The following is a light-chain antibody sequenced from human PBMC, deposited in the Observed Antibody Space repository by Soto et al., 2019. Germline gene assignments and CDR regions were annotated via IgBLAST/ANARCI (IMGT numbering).Light chain of an antibody. CDR2: DVR. CDR1: SSDIGGYNY. CDR3: SSYTRSSTVI. J-gene: IGLJ2*01. V-gene: IGLV2-14*01. Sequence: QSALTQPASVSGSPGQSITIPCTGTSSDIGGYNYVSWYQQHPGKAPKLVISDVRNRPSGVSNRFSGSKSGNTASLTISGLQPEDEADYYCSSYTRSSTVIFGGGTKLTVL.